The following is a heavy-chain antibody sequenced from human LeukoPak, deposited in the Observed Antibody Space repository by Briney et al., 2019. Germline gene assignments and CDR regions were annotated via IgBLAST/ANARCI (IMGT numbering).Heavy chain of an antibody. CDR2: ISAYNGNT. CDR1: GYTFTSDG. Sequence: GASVKVSCKXSGYTFTSDGISWVRQAPRQGLEWMGWISAYNGNTNYSQKLQGRVTMTTDTSTSTAYMELRSLRSDDTAVYYCARAFAAGTGRIDYWGQGTLVTVSS. J-gene: IGHJ4*02. V-gene: IGHV1-18*01. CDR3: ARAFAAGTGRIDY. D-gene: IGHD6-13*01.